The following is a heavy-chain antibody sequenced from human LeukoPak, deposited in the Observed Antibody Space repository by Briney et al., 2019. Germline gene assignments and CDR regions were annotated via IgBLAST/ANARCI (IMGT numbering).Heavy chain of an antibody. CDR3: ARDQVAGTSNWFDP. CDR1: GFTFSSYS. Sequence: GGSLRLSCAASGFTFSSYSMSWVRQAPGKGLEWVSYISSSSSTIYYADSVKGRFTISRDNAKNSLYLQMNSLRAEDTAVYYCARDQVAGTSNWFDPWGQGTLVTVPS. CDR2: ISSSSSTI. V-gene: IGHV3-48*01. D-gene: IGHD6-19*01. J-gene: IGHJ5*02.